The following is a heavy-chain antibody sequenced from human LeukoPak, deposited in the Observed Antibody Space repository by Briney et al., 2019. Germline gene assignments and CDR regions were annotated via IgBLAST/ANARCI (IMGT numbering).Heavy chain of an antibody. J-gene: IGHJ4*01. V-gene: IGHV3-23*01. D-gene: IGHD6-19*01. CDR3: AKGIYSSGWSYFDY. CDR2: LSGSGITT. Sequence: GGSLRLSCAASGFTFSNSAMSWVRQAPGKGLEWVSTLSGSGITTYYADSVKGRYTISRDNSKNTLYLQMNSLRAEDTAIYYCAKGIYSSGWSYFDYWGHGTLVTVSS. CDR1: GFTFSNSA.